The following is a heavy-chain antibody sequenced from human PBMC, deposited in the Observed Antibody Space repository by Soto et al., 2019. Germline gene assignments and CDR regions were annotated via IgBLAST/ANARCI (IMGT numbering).Heavy chain of an antibody. CDR2: IYYSGST. CDR3: ARVLRYFDWTDYYYYYMDV. J-gene: IGHJ6*03. V-gene: IGHV4-31*03. D-gene: IGHD3-9*01. CDR1: GGSISSGGYY. Sequence: QVQLQESGPGLVKPSQTLSLTCTVSGGSISSGGYYWSWIRQHPGKGLEWIGYIYYSGSTYYNPSLKSRVTITVDTAKNQFSLKLSSVTAAATAVYYCARVLRYFDWTDYYYYYMDVWGKGTTVTVSS.